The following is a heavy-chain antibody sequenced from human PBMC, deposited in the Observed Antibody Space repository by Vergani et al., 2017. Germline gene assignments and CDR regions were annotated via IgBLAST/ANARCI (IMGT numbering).Heavy chain of an antibody. CDR1: GGSFSGYY. D-gene: IGHD3-10*01. Sequence: QVQLQQWGAGLLKPSETLSLTCAVYGGSFSGYYWSWIRQPPGKGLEWIGEINHSGSTNYNPSLKSRVTISVDTSKNQFSLKLSSVTAADTAVYYCARALNHPSRRGFGDQCSWFDPWGQGTLVTVSS. V-gene: IGHV4-34*01. CDR3: ARALNHPSRRGFGDQCSWFDP. J-gene: IGHJ5*02. CDR2: INHSGST.